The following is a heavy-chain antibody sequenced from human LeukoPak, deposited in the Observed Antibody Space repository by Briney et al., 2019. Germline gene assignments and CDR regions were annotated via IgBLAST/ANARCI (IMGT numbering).Heavy chain of an antibody. D-gene: IGHD3-9*01. CDR2: ISYSGST. CDR3: ARVTGPRDNWFDP. J-gene: IGHJ5*01. V-gene: IGHV4-59*01. CDR1: GGSISSYL. Sequence: SETLSLTCTVSGGSISSYLWSWIRQSPGKGLAWSGYISYSGSTNYNPSLKSRLTISVGTSKNQFSLKLRSVTAADTAVYYCARVTGPRDNWFDPWGQGTLVTVSS.